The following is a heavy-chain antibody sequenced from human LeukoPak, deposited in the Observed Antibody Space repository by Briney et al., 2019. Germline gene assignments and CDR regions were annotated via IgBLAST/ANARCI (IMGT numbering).Heavy chain of an antibody. CDR3: AREDATGSYSFGHFDY. CDR1: GGSISSGSYY. CDR2: IYTSGST. V-gene: IGHV4-61*02. D-gene: IGHD1-26*01. Sequence: SETLSLTCTVSGGSISSGSYYWSWIRQPAGKGLEWIGRIYTSGSTNYNPSLKSRVTISVDTSKNQFSLKLSSVTAADTAVYYCAREDATGSYSFGHFDYWGQGTLVTVSS. J-gene: IGHJ4*02.